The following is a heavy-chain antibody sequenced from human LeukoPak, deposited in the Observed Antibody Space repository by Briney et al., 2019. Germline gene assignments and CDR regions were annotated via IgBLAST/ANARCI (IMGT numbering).Heavy chain of an antibody. V-gene: IGHV4-59*01. CDR3: ARFGDYVHDY. D-gene: IGHD4-17*01. J-gene: IGHJ4*02. CDR1: GGSISSYY. CDR2: IYHSGST. Sequence: SETLSLTCTVSGGSISSYYWSWIRQPPGKGLEWIGYIYHSGSTNYNPSLKSRVTISVDTSENQFSLKLSSVTAADTAVYYCARFGDYVHDYWGQGTLVTVSS.